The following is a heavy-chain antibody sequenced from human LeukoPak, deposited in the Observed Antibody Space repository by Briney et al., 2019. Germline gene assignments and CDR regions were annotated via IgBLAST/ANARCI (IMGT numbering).Heavy chain of an antibody. J-gene: IGHJ4*02. CDR1: GFTFSSYA. V-gene: IGHV3-23*01. Sequence: GGSLRLSCAASGFTFSSYAMSWVRQAPGKGLEWVSGISDSGGSTNYAASVKGRFTISRDNSKDTLYLQMNSLRAEDTAVYYCAKEDSVRREFDYWGQGTLATVSS. CDR2: ISDSGGST. CDR3: AKEDSVRREFDY.